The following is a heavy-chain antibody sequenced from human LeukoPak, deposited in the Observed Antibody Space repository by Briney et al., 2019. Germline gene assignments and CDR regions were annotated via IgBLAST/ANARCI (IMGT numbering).Heavy chain of an antibody. CDR1: GFTVSSNY. Sequence: GGSLRLSCAASGFTVSSNYMSWVRQAPGKGLEWVSVIYAGGKTCYADSVKGRFTISRDNSEYTLYLQMNSLRADGTGVYYCARDGYYYGSGAYPGDWGQGTLVTVSS. V-gene: IGHV3-66*01. CDR2: IYAGGKT. J-gene: IGHJ4*02. CDR3: ARDGYYYGSGAYPGD. D-gene: IGHD3-10*01.